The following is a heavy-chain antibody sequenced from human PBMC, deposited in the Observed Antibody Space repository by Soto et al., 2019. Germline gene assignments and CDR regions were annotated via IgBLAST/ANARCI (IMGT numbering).Heavy chain of an antibody. CDR2: IIPIFGTA. V-gene: IGHV1-69*13. Sequence: GASGKVSCKASGGTFSSYAISWVRQAPGQGLEWMGGIIPIFGTANYAQKFQGRVTITADESTSTAYMELSSLRSEDTAVYYCAMGDDYSKTTQVVLAYWGQGTLVIVSS. CDR3: AMGDDYSKTTQVVLAY. CDR1: GGTFSSYA. D-gene: IGHD4-4*01. J-gene: IGHJ4*02.